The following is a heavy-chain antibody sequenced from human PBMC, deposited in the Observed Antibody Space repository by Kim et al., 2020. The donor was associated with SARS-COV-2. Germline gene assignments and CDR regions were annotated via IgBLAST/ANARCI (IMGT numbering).Heavy chain of an antibody. V-gene: IGHV3-15*01. CDR1: GFTFSNAW. J-gene: IGHJ4*02. D-gene: IGHD4-17*01. Sequence: GGSLRLSCAASGFTFSNAWMSWVRQAPGKGLEWVGRIKSKTDGGTTDYAAPVKGRFTISRDDSKNTLYLQMNSLKTEDTAVYYCTTVSDHDYGDYGLDYWGQGTLVTVSS. CDR2: IKSKTDGGTT. CDR3: TTVSDHDYGDYGLDY.